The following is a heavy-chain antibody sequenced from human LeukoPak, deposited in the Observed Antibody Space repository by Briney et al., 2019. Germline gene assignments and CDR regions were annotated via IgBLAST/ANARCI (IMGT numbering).Heavy chain of an antibody. V-gene: IGHV4-38-2*02. CDR3: ARDPPCLKPDCTSPSCYESSFDP. Sequence: PSETLSLTCAVSGYSISSGYQWSWIRQSPGKGLGGIGSSYHGGSAHYNPSLKSRVTISVETSKNQFSLKMYSVTAADTAVYYCARDPPCLKPDCTSPSCYESSFDPWGQGTLVTVSS. CDR1: GYSISSGYQ. D-gene: IGHD2-2*01. CDR2: SYHGGSA. J-gene: IGHJ5*02.